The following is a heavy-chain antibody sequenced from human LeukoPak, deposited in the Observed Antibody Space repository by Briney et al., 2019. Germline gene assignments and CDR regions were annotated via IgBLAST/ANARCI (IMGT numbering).Heavy chain of an antibody. D-gene: IGHD1-26*01. CDR1: GFTFSSYW. J-gene: IGHJ4*02. V-gene: IGHV3-7*01. Sequence: GGSLRLSCAASGFTFSSYWMNWVRQAPGKGLECVANIKQDGSEKYYVDSVKGRFTISRDNAKNSLYLKMNSLRAEDTAVYYCARDLPGGSSYYWGQGTLVTVSS. CDR3: ARDLPGGSSYY. CDR2: IKQDGSEK.